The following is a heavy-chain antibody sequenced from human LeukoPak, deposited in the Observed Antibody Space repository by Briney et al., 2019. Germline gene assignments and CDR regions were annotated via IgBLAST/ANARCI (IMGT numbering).Heavy chain of an antibody. V-gene: IGHV4-38-2*02. Sequence: SEILSLTCTVSGGSISSYYWSWIRQPPGKGLEWIGSIYHSGSTYYNPSLKSRVTISVDTSKNQFSLKLSSVTAADTAVYYCARVGPNYYGSGTPADYWGQGTLVTVSS. D-gene: IGHD3-10*01. CDR1: GGSISSYY. CDR2: IYHSGST. CDR3: ARVGPNYYGSGTPADY. J-gene: IGHJ4*02.